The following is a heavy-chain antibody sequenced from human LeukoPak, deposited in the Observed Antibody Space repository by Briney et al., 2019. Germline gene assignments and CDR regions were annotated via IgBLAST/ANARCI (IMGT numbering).Heavy chain of an antibody. J-gene: IGHJ4*02. V-gene: IGHV4-59*08. Sequence: SETLSLTCSVSGGFTSGSYWNWIREPPGKGLEWIGYVSYSGSTNYNPSLKSRVTISVDTSKNQFSLKLSSVTAADTAVYYCAVEMATIDKMGVFDYWGQGTLVTVSS. CDR3: AVEMATIDKMGVFDY. CDR2: VSYSGST. D-gene: IGHD5-24*01. CDR1: GGFTSGSY.